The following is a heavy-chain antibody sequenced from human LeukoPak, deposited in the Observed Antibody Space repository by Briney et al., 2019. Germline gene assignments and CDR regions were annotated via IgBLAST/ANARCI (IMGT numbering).Heavy chain of an antibody. J-gene: IGHJ6*02. CDR2: IYYSGST. CDR1: GGSISSGGYY. CDR3: ARAPYYDFWSGSCMDV. V-gene: IGHV4-31*03. D-gene: IGHD3-3*01. Sequence: SQTLSLTCTVSGGSISSGGYYWSWIRQHPGKGLEWIGYIYYSGSTYYNPSLKSRVTISVDPSKNQFSLKLSSVTAADTAVYYCARAPYYDFWSGSCMDVWGQGTTVTVSS.